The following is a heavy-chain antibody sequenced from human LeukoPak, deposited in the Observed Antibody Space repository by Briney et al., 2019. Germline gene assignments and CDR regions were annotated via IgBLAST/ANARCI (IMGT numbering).Heavy chain of an antibody. CDR2: INHSGST. D-gene: IGHD3-16*02. Sequence: PSETLSLTCAVYGGSFSGYYWSWIRQPPGKGLEWIGEINHSGSTNYNPSLKSRVTISVDTSKNQFSLKLSSVTAADTAVYYCARGRFSYDYVWGSYRYTYGSLDYWGQGTLVTVSS. CDR1: GGSFSGYY. V-gene: IGHV4-34*01. J-gene: IGHJ4*02. CDR3: ARGRFSYDYVWGSYRYTYGSLDY.